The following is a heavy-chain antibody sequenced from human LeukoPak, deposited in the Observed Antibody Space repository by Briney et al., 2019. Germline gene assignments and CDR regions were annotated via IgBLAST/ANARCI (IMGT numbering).Heavy chain of an antibody. D-gene: IGHD6-13*01. CDR3: ARAIAAAGIGYFDY. Sequence: SETLSLTCTVSGYSISSGYYWGWIRQPPGKGLEWIGSIYHSGSTNYNPSLKSRVTISVDTSKNQFSLKLSSVTAADTAVYYCARAIAAAGIGYFDYWGQGTLVTVSS. CDR1: GYSISSGYY. V-gene: IGHV4-38-2*02. J-gene: IGHJ4*02. CDR2: IYHSGST.